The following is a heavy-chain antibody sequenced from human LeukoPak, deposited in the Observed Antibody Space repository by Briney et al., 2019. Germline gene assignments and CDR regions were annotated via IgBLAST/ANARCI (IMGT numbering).Heavy chain of an antibody. CDR2: IWYDGNNE. CDR1: GFAFNNYG. V-gene: IGHV3-33*06. D-gene: IGHD1-1*01. Sequence: GRSLRLSCAASGFAFNNYGMHWVRQAPGKGLEWVALIWYDGNNENYADSVKGRFTISRDNSKNTLYLQMNSLRAEDTAVYYCAKAVTGPGGGWFDPWGQGTLVTVSS. J-gene: IGHJ5*02. CDR3: AKAVTGPGGGWFDP.